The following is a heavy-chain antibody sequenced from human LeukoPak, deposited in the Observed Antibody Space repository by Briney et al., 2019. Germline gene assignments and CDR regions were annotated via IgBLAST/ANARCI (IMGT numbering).Heavy chain of an antibody. D-gene: IGHD5-12*01. CDR1: GGSTSGYF. Sequence: SETLSLTCTVSGGSTSGYFWSSIRQPPGKRLEWIGRIYSSGSNNYNPSLKSRVTMSLDTSKNHLSPILSSVTAADTAVYYWAREPTSGREPTSGRPLDYWGQGTLVTVSS. V-gene: IGHV4-4*07. CDR2: IYSSGSN. J-gene: IGHJ4*02. CDR3: AREPTSGREPTSGRPLDY.